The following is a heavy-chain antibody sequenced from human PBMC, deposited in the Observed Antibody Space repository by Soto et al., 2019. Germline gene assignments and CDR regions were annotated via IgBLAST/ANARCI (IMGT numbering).Heavy chain of an antibody. CDR2: LHSGGDT. CDR1: GIPVSSNY. Sequence: EVQLVESGGGLVQPGGSLRLSCAASGIPVSSNYMTWVRQAPGKGLEWESVLHSGGDTYYANSVKGRFTISRHDSTNTLFLQMNCLSPEDTAVYYCARDGPYYYASRMDVWGQGTTVTVSS. V-gene: IGHV3-53*04. D-gene: IGHD3-10*01. J-gene: IGHJ6*02. CDR3: ARDGPYYYASRMDV.